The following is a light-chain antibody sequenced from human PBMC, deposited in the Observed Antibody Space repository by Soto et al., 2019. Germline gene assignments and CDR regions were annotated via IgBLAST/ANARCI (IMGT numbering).Light chain of an antibody. CDR1: QSVSSY. Sequence: ETLMTQSPAILSVSPGKSATLSCRASQSVSSYLAWYQQKPGQAPRLLIYDASIRAAGIPARFSASGTGTDFTPTISDVQPEDFAVYYCHQRQSWPRTFGQGTNVDI. J-gene: IGKJ1*01. V-gene: IGKV3-11*01. CDR2: DAS. CDR3: HQRQSWPRT.